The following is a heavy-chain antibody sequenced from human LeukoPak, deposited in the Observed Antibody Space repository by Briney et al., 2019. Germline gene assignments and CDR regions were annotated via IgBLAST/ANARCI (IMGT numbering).Heavy chain of an antibody. Sequence: ASVKVSCKASGYTFTSYDINWVRQATGQGLEWMGWMNPNSGNTGYAQKFQGRVTMTRNTSISTAYMELSSLRSEDTAVYYCARVDDFWSPYYYYMDVWGKGTTVT. CDR1: GYTFTSYD. CDR3: ARVDDFWSPYYYYMDV. D-gene: IGHD3-3*01. J-gene: IGHJ6*03. V-gene: IGHV1-8*01. CDR2: MNPNSGNT.